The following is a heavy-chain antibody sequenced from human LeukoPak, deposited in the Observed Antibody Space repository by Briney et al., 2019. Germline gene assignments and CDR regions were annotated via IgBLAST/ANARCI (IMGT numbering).Heavy chain of an antibody. CDR2: IYYSGST. D-gene: IGHD3-3*01. CDR1: GGSISSYY. J-gene: IGHJ5*02. V-gene: IGHV4-59*12. Sequence: SETLSLTCTVSGGSISSYYWSWIRQPPGKGLEWMGYIYYSGSTNYNPSLKSRVTISVDTSKNQFSLKLSSVTAADTAVYYCARVYDFWSGYYTEGWFDPWGQGTLVTVSS. CDR3: ARVYDFWSGYYTEGWFDP.